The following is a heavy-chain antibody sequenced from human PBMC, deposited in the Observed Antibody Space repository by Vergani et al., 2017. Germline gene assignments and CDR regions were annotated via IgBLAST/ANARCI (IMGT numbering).Heavy chain of an antibody. CDR1: GYTFTTYD. D-gene: IGHD1-1*01. V-gene: IGHV1-18*01. CDR2: IRGYNGDT. J-gene: IGHJ4*02. Sequence: QVQLVQSGAEVKKPGASVKVSCKASGYTFTTYDISWVRQAPGQGLEWMGWIRGYNGDTNYAQKVQGRVSMTTDTSTSRAYMELRNLTPDDTAVYYCARLYSYNWNYFDYWGQGTLVTVSS. CDR3: ARLYSYNWNYFDY.